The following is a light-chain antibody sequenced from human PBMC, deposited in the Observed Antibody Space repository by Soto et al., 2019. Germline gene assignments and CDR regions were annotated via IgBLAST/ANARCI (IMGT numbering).Light chain of an antibody. Sequence: QSVLTQPASVSGSPGQSITISCTGTSSDVGSYNLVSWYQQHPGKAPKLMIYDVSRRPSGVSNRFSGSKSDNTASLTISGLQAEDEADYYCSSYTTSSTLYVFGTGTKVTVL. CDR3: SSYTTSSTLYV. CDR1: SSDVGSYNL. J-gene: IGLJ1*01. V-gene: IGLV2-14*02. CDR2: DVS.